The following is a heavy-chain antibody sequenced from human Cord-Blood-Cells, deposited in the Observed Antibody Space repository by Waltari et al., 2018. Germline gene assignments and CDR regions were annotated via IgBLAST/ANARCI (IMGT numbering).Heavy chain of an antibody. CDR3: ARGLRGDRDIVATIDY. V-gene: IGHV4-34*01. Sequence: QVQLQQWGAGLLTPSETLSLTCAVYGGSFSGYYWSWIRQPRGKGLEWIGEINHSGSTNYNPSLKSRVTISVDTSKNQFSLKLSSVTAADTAVYYCARGLRGDRDIVATIDYWGQGTLVTVSS. D-gene: IGHD5-12*01. CDR2: INHSGST. J-gene: IGHJ4*02. CDR1: GGSFSGYY.